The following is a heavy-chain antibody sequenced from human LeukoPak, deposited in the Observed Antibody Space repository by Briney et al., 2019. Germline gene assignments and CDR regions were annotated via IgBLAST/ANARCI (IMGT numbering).Heavy chain of an antibody. CDR1: GFTLSSYW. V-gene: IGHV3-7*01. CDR3: ARVRWPYYFDY. Sequence: QTGGSLRLSCAVTGFTLSSYWITWVRQAPGRGLEWVANIKQDGGEKYYVDSVKGRFTISRDNTKNSLYLQMNSLRAEDTAVYYCARVRWPYYFDYWGQGTLVTVSS. D-gene: IGHD4-23*01. J-gene: IGHJ4*02. CDR2: IKQDGGEK.